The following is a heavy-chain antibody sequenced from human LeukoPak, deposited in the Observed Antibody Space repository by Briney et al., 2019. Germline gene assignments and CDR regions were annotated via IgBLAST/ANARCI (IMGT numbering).Heavy chain of an antibody. V-gene: IGHV4-59*01. CDR2: IYYSGST. CDR3: ARDPSSGYYDY. J-gene: IGHJ4*02. D-gene: IGHD3-22*01. Sequence: SETLSLTCTVSGGSISSYYWSWIRQPPGKGLEWIGYIYYSGSTNYNPPLKSRVTISVDTSKNQFSLKLSSVTAADTAVYYCARDPSSGYYDYWGQGTLVTVSS. CDR1: GGSISSYY.